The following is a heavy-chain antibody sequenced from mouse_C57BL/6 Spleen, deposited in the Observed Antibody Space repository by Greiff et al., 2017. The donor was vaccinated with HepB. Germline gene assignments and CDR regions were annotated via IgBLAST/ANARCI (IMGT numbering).Heavy chain of an antibody. J-gene: IGHJ2*01. CDR2: ISGSDGNT. Sequence: EVQLVESGGGLVKPGGSLKLSCEASGFTFSNYTMYWVRQTPEKRLEWVATISGSDGNTYYPESVKGRVTFSRDNSKITVYMQISSLTSEDTALYYCARHLYYGSSLYFYDWGHGLTLTFAS. CDR1: GFTFSNYT. CDR3: ARHLYYGSSLYFYD. V-gene: IGHV5-9*01. D-gene: IGHD1-1*01.